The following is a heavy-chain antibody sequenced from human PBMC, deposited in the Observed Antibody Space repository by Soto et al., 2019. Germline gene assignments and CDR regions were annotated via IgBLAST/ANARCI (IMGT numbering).Heavy chain of an antibody. D-gene: IGHD3-9*01. V-gene: IGHV3-23*01. J-gene: IGHJ3*01. CDR1: GFNFGLYA. CDR2: ISSSSGRTT. CDR3: AQMTVLTSSAFDV. Sequence: GGSLRLACAASGFNFGLYAMTWVRQAPGKRLEWVSEISSSSGRTTRYADSVRGRFTISRDNSRNTLYLEMTNLRADDTATYFCAQMTVLTSSAFDVWGQGTLVTVSS.